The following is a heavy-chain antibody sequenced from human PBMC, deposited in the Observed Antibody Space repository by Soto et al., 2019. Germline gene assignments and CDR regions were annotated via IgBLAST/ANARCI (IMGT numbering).Heavy chain of an antibody. D-gene: IGHD3-22*01. CDR2: IYYSGST. CDR3: ARYYYDTGGHYYFDY. J-gene: IGHJ4*02. CDR1: GGSVISYY. V-gene: IGHV4-59*02. Sequence: SETLSLTCTVSGGSVISYYWSWIRQPPGKGLEWIGYIYYSGSTNYNPSLKSRVTISVDTSKNQFSLKLSSVTAADTAVYYCARYYYDTGGHYYFDYWGQGTLVTVSS.